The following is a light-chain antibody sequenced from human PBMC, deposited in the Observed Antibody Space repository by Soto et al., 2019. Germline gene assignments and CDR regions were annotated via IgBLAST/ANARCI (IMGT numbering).Light chain of an antibody. CDR3: QQYFGTPLT. J-gene: IGKJ4*01. V-gene: IGKV4-1*01. CDR2: WAS. CDR1: RSVLYNSNNKNY. Sequence: SCWSSRSVLYNSNNKNYLAWYQQKPGQPPKLLIYWASTRESGVPDRFSGSGSGTDFTLTISSLQAEDVAVYYCQQYFGTPLTFGGGTTVEIK.